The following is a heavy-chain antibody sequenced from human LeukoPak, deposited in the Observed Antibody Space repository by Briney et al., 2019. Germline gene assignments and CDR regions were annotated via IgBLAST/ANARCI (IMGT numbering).Heavy chain of an antibody. CDR1: GASISSSNYY. CDR2: IYYSGST. V-gene: IGHV4-39*07. Sequence: PSETLSLTCTVSGASISSSNYYWGWIRQPPGKGLEWIGTIYYSGSTYYHPSLESRVTISVDTSKNQFSLRLSSVTAADTAIYYCARLTGTDWYFDLWGRGTLVTVSS. CDR3: ARLTGTDWYFDL. J-gene: IGHJ2*01.